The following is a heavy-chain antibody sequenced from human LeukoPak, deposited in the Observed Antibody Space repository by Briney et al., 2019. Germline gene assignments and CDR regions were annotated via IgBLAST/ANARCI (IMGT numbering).Heavy chain of an antibody. CDR3: ARGGNGGYDMDV. D-gene: IGHD4-23*01. J-gene: IGHJ6*04. V-gene: IGHV3-48*01. CDR2: ISSRNEAI. Sequence: GGSLRLSCAASGFTFSSYHMNWVRQAPGKGLEWVSYISSRNEAIYYADSVKGRFTISRDNAKNSLYLQMNSLRAEDTAVYYCARGGNGGYDMDVWGKGTTVTVSS. CDR1: GFTFSSYH.